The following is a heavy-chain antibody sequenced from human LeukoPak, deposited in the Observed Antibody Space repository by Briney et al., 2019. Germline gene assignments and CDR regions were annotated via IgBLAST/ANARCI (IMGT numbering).Heavy chain of an antibody. CDR1: GGSISSNNYY. CDR2: IYYSGST. Sequence: PSETPSLTCTVSGGSISSNNYYWGWIRQPPGKGLEWIGSIYYSGSTYYNPSLKSRVTISVDTSKNQFSLKLTSVTAADTAVYYCASVDRGWFAVGEYWGQGTLVTVSS. J-gene: IGHJ4*02. CDR3: ASVDRGWFAVGEY. D-gene: IGHD3-10*01. V-gene: IGHV4-39*01.